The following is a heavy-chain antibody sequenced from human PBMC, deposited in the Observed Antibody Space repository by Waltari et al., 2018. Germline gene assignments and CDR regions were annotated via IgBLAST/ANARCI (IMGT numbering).Heavy chain of an antibody. CDR2: ISSSSSYI. J-gene: IGHJ4*02. D-gene: IGHD1-26*01. CDR3: ARSGEMNDFDY. CDR1: VFTFSSYS. Sequence: EVQLVESGGGLVKPGESLRLPCAASVFTFSSYSMNWVRQAPGKGLEWVSSISSSSSYIYYADSVKGRFTISRDNAKNSLYLQMNSLRAEDTAVYYCARSGEMNDFDYWGQGTLVTVSS. V-gene: IGHV3-21*01.